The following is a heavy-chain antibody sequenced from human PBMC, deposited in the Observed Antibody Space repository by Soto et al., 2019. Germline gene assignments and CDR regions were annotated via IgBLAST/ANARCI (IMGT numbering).Heavy chain of an antibody. V-gene: IGHV3-33*01. CDR1: GFTFSSYG. Sequence: PGGSLRLSCAASGFTFSSYGMHLVRQAPGKGLEWVAVIWYDGSNKYYADSVKGRFTISRDNSKNTLYLQMNSLRAEDTAVYYCAGGGSERDYWGQGTLVTVSS. CDR3: AGGGSERDY. CDR2: IWYDGSNK. D-gene: IGHD6-6*01. J-gene: IGHJ4*02.